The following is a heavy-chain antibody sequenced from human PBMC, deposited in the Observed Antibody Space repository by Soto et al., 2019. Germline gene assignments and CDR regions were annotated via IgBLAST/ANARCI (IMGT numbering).Heavy chain of an antibody. J-gene: IGHJ6*03. D-gene: IGHD1-26*01. V-gene: IGHV4-4*02. Sequence: QVQLQESGPGLVKPSGTLSLTCAVSGGSVTISNWWSWVRQTPGKGLEWIGQIHHSGSTNYNPSLTSRVTISVDKSKNQFSLEMKSVTAADTPVYYCARGGYYFYMDVWGKGTTVTVSS. CDR3: ARGGYYFYMDV. CDR2: IHHSGST. CDR1: GGSVTISNW.